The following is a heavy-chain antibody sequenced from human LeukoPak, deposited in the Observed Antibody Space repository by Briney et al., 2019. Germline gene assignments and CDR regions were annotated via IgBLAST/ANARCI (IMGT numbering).Heavy chain of an antibody. D-gene: IGHD2-15*01. V-gene: IGHV3-21*01. Sequence: PGGSLRLSCAASGFTVSSNYMSWVRQAPGKGLEWVSSISSSSSYIYYADSVKGRFTISRDNAKNSLYLQMNSLRAEDTAVYYCAREYCSGGSCSGWDYWGQGTLVTVSS. CDR1: GFTVSSNY. J-gene: IGHJ4*02. CDR3: AREYCSGGSCSGWDY. CDR2: ISSSSSYI.